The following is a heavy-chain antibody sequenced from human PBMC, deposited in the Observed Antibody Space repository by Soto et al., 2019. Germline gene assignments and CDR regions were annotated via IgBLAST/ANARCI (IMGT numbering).Heavy chain of an antibody. Sequence: PGGSLRLSCAASGFTFGDHTMHWVRQAPGKGLEWVSLISLDGNTKYYVDSVKGRFTISRDNSKDSLYLQMNSLTTEDTALYYCAKERNCSSKGSSWSSFDYWGQGTLVTVSS. J-gene: IGHJ4*02. V-gene: IGHV3-43*01. CDR3: AKERNCSSKGSSWSSFDY. CDR1: GFTFGDHT. CDR2: ISLDGNTK. D-gene: IGHD6-13*01.